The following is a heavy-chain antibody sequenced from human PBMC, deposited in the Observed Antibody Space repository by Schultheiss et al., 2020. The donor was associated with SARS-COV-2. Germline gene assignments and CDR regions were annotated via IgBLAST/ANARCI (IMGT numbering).Heavy chain of an antibody. CDR2: INHSGST. Sequence: SQTLSLTCAVYGGSFSGYYWSWIRQPPGKGLEWIGEINHSGSTNYNPSLKSRVTMSVDTSKNQFSLKLSSVTAADTAVYYCARDQAYGDYYYYYGMDVWGQGTTVTVSS. V-gene: IGHV4-34*01. CDR3: ARDQAYGDYYYYYGMDV. CDR1: GGSFSGYY. D-gene: IGHD4-17*01. J-gene: IGHJ6*02.